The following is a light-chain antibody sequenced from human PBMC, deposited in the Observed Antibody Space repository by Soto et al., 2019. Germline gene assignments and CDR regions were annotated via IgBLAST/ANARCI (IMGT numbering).Light chain of an antibody. CDR2: DAS. J-gene: IGKJ1*01. Sequence: DFQMTQSPSTLSASVGDRLTIPRRASQNIRSRLAWFQQKPGKAPKLLIYDASSLESGVPQRFSGSGSETESTLASSRLQTYHFSSDYCQQYHSYCTFAQGTKVDIK. CDR3: QQYHSYCT. CDR1: QNIRSR. V-gene: IGKV1-5*01.